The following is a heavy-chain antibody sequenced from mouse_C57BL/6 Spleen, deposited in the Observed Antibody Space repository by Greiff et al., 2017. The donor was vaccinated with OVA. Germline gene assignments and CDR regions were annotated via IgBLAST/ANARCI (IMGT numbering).Heavy chain of an antibody. V-gene: IGHV1-82*01. CDR2: IYPGDGYT. CDR1: GYAFSSSW. D-gene: IGHD1-1*01. J-gene: IGHJ2*01. CDR3: ARSGYGSSPYYFDY. Sequence: VQLQQSGPELVKPGASVKISCKASGYAFSSSWMNWVKQRPGKGLEWIGRIYPGDGYTNYNGKFKGKATLTADKSSSTAYMQLSSLTSEDSAVYFCARSGYGSSPYYFDYWGQGTTLTVSS.